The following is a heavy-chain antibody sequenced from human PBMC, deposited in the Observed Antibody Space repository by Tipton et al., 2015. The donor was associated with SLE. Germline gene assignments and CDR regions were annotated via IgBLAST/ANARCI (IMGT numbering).Heavy chain of an antibody. CDR1: GGSISSSSYY. Sequence: TLSLTCTVSGGSISSSSYYWGWIRQPPGKGLEWIGSIYYSGSTYYNPSLKSRVTISVDTSKNQFSLKLGSVTAADTAVYYCARDRRITMIVVVITTLDAFDIWGQGRMVTVSS. J-gene: IGHJ3*02. CDR2: IYYSGST. V-gene: IGHV4-39*07. CDR3: ARDRRITMIVVVITTLDAFDI. D-gene: IGHD3-22*01.